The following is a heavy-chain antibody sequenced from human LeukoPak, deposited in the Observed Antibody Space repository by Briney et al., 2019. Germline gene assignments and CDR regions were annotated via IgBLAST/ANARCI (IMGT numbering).Heavy chain of an antibody. J-gene: IGHJ4*02. D-gene: IGHD3-10*01. V-gene: IGHV3-48*01. CDR3: ARATSFSPYGSGSYYFDY. CDR2: ISSSSSSI. Sequence: GGSLRLSCAASGFTFSRYSMNWVRQAPGKGLEWVSYISSSSSSIYYGDSVKGRFTISRDNAKNSLYLQMNSLRAEDTAVYYCARATSFSPYGSGSYYFDYWGQGTLVTVSS. CDR1: GFTFSRYS.